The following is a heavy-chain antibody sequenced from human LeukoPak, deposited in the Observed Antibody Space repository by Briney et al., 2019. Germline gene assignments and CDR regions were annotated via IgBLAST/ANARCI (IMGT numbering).Heavy chain of an antibody. V-gene: IGHV3-7*01. Sequence: GGSLTLSCAASGFTFSSYWMTWVRQAPAKGLDWVPNINKDGGENNYVASVKGRFTTSRDNAKNSLYLHMNSLRAEDTAMYYCARPYYYSSGSHPFWGQGTLVTVSS. CDR1: GFTFSSYW. D-gene: IGHD3-10*01. CDR3: ARPYYYSSGSHPF. J-gene: IGHJ4*02. CDR2: INKDGGEN.